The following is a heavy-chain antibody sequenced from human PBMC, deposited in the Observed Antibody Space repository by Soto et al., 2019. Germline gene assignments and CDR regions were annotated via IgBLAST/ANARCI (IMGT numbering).Heavy chain of an antibody. CDR2: IYHTADT. CDR1: GGSVNTGDNY. Sequence: HVQLHQSGPRLVKPSQTLSLECSVIGGSVNTGDNYWSWVRQSPGRGLEWIGYIYHTADTFYNPALESRVTMSVDASKNQFSLTLTSVTAADTAVYFCAREPIDGMDVWGQGTNVTVSS. J-gene: IGHJ6*02. CDR3: AREPIDGMDV. V-gene: IGHV4-30-4*01.